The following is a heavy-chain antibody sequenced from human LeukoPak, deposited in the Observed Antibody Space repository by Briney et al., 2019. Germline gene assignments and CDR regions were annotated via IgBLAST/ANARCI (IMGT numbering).Heavy chain of an antibody. CDR1: GGSISSGDYY. V-gene: IGHV4-30-4*01. D-gene: IGHD5/OR15-5a*01. CDR3: AREVPMSNFYYGMDV. Sequence: SQTLSLTCTVSGGSISSGDYYWGWVGQPPGRGLEWIGYIYYSGSTYYNPSLKSRVTISVDTSKNQFSLKLSSVTAADTAVYYCAREVPMSNFYYGMDVWGKGTTVTVSS. CDR2: IYYSGST. J-gene: IGHJ6*04.